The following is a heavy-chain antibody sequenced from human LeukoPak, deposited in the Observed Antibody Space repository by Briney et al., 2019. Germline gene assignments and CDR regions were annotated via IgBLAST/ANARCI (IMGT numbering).Heavy chain of an antibody. CDR3: ARGIGVGIVGATSYYFDY. D-gene: IGHD1-26*01. CDR2: ISSSSSYI. Sequence: AGGSLRLSCAASGFTFSSYSMNWVRQAPGKGLEWVSSISSSSSYIYYADSVKGRFTISRDNAKNSLYLQMNSLRAEDTAVYYCARGIGVGIVGATSYYFDYWGQGTLVTVSS. J-gene: IGHJ4*02. CDR1: GFTFSSYS. V-gene: IGHV3-21*01.